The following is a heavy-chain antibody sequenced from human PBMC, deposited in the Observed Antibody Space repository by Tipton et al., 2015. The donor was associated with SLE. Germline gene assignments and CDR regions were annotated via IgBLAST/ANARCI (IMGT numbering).Heavy chain of an antibody. Sequence: GLVKPSETLSLTCGVSGYSISSGNYWGWIRQPPGKGLEWIGSMYHSGSTHYNPSLKSRATISLDSSKNQFSLKVNSVTAADTAVYYCATPSRLYFFDYWGRGTLVTVSS. D-gene: IGHD2/OR15-2a*01. J-gene: IGHJ4*02. CDR2: MYHSGST. CDR3: ATPSRLYFFDY. V-gene: IGHV4-38-2*01. CDR1: GYSISSGNY.